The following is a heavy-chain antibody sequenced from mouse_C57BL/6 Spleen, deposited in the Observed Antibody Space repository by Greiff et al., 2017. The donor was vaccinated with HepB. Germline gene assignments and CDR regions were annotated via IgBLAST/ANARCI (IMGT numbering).Heavy chain of an antibody. CDR3: ARSPYYYGSSYFAY. Sequence: VQLQQPGAELVKPGASVKMSCKASGYTFTSYWITWVKQRPGQGLEWIGDIYPGSGSTNYNEKFKSKATLTVDTSSSTAYMQLSSLTSEDSAVYYCARSPYYYGSSYFAYWGQGTLVTVSA. CDR1: GYTFTSYW. D-gene: IGHD1-1*01. J-gene: IGHJ3*01. CDR2: IYPGSGST. V-gene: IGHV1-55*01.